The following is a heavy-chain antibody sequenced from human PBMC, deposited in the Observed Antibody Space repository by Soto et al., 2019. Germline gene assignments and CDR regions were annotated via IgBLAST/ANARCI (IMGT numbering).Heavy chain of an antibody. V-gene: IGHV2-5*02. D-gene: IGHD3-3*01. J-gene: IGHJ4*02. Sequence: QITLNESGPTVVRPTETLTLTCRFSGFSLTTSGVGVGWIRQSRGKAPEWLALIYWDDDKRYSASLKSRLTITKDTSKSQVVLTVSDLDPTDTATYYCAHRVLRTVFGLVTTTAIYFDFWGQGTPVAVSS. CDR1: GFSLTTSGVG. CDR2: IYWDDDK. CDR3: AHRVLRTVFGLVTTTAIYFDF.